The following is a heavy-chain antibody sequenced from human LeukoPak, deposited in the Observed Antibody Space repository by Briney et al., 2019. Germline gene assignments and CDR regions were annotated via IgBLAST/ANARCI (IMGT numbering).Heavy chain of an antibody. J-gene: IGHJ4*02. CDR1: GFTFSSYG. CDR2: ISYGGSNK. Sequence: PGRSLRLSCAASGFTFSSYGMHWVRQAPGKGLGWVAVISYGGSNKYYADSVKGRFAISRDNSKNTLYLQMNSLRAEDTAVYYCAKVGASGSLLDYWGQGTLVTVSS. CDR3: AKVGASGSLLDY. D-gene: IGHD1-26*01. V-gene: IGHV3-30*18.